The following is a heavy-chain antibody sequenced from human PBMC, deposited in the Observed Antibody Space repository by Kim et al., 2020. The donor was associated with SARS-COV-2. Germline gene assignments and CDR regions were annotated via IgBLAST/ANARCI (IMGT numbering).Heavy chain of an antibody. CDR3: ARALRQFPIAAAYY. Sequence: ASVKVSCKASGYTFTSYAMHWVRQAPGQRLEWMGWINAGNDNTKYSQKFQGRVTITRDTSASTAYMELSSLRSEDTAGYYCARALRQFPIAAAYYWGQGTLVTVSS. J-gene: IGHJ4*02. D-gene: IGHD6-13*01. CDR2: INAGNDNT. CDR1: GYTFTSYA. V-gene: IGHV1-3*01.